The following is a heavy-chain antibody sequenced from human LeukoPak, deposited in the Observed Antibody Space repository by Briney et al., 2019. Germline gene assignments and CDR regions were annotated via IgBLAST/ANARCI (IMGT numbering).Heavy chain of an antibody. CDR2: VVPMFGIR. J-gene: IGHJ3*02. V-gene: IGHV1-69*04. D-gene: IGHD5-12*01. Sequence: SVKVSCKTSGGTFNNYAISWVRRAPGQGLEWMGRVVPMFGIRNYPQTFRGRVNITADKATNTVYMELRSLRAEDTAIYYCANYPVTTTAFDIWGQGTMVTVSS. CDR3: ANYPVTTTAFDI. CDR1: GGTFNNYA.